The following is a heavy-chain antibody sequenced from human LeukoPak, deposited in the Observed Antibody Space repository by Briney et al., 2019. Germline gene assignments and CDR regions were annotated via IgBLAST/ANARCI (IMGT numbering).Heavy chain of an antibody. CDR1: GFTFDDYG. CDR3: ARDSRYYYGSGSYSY. J-gene: IGHJ4*02. D-gene: IGHD3-10*01. CDR2: INWNGGST. V-gene: IGHV3-20*04. Sequence: GGSLRLSCAASGFTFDDYGMSWVRQAPGKGLEWVSGINWNGGSTGYADSVKGRSTISRDNAKNSLYLQMNSLRAEDTALYYCARDSRYYYGSGSYSYWGQGTLVTVSS.